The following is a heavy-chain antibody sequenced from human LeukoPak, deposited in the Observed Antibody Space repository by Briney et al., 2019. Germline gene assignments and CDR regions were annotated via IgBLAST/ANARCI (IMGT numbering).Heavy chain of an antibody. J-gene: IGHJ4*02. Sequence: ASVKVSCKASGYTFTSYAMHWVRQAPGQRLEWMGWINAGNGNTKYSRKFQGRVTITRDTSASTAYMELSSLRSEDTAVYYCATLDYFDYWGQGTLVTVSS. V-gene: IGHV1-3*01. CDR2: INAGNGNT. CDR3: ATLDYFDY. CDR1: GYTFTSYA.